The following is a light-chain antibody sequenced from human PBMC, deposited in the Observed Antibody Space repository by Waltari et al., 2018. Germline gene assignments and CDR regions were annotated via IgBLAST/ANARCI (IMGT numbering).Light chain of an antibody. J-gene: IGLJ2*01. CDR3: SSNAGINNFV. V-gene: IGLV2-8*01. Sequence: QSALTQPPSASGSPGQTVTISCAGTSSDVGSSDYVSWYQKHPGQAPKLLIYHVTKRPSGVPYRYSGSRSGNTASLTVSGLQAEDEADYYCSSNAGINNFVFGGGTKLTVL. CDR1: SSDVGSSDY. CDR2: HVT.